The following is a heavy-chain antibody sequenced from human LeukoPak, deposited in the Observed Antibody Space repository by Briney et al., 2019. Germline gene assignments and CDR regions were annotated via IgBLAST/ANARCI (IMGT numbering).Heavy chain of an antibody. CDR1: GYTFTGNF. CDR3: ARGGYYGSGNDFRFDP. CDR2: INPSGGST. Sequence: ASVKVSCKASGYTFTGNFMHWVRQAPGQGLEWMGIINPSGGSTSYAQKFQGRVTMTRDMSTSTVYMELSSLRSEDTAVYYCARGGYYGSGNDFRFDPWGQGTLVTVSS. V-gene: IGHV1-46*01. D-gene: IGHD3-10*01. J-gene: IGHJ5*02.